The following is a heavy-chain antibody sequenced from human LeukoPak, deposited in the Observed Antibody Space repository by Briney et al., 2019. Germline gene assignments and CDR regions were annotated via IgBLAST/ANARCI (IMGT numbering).Heavy chain of an antibody. V-gene: IGHV4-59*01. Sequence: TSETLSLTCTVSSGSISSYYWSWIRQPPGKGLEWIGYIYYSGSTNYNPSLKSRVTISVDTSKNQFSLKLSSVTAADTAVYYCAGEGDYDSSGYYADYWGQGTLVTVSS. CDR3: AGEGDYDSSGYYADY. D-gene: IGHD3-22*01. CDR2: IYYSGST. J-gene: IGHJ4*02. CDR1: SGSISSYY.